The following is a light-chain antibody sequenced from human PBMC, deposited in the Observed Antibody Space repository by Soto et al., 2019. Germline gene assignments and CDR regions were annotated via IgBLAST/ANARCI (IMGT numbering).Light chain of an antibody. V-gene: IGKV1-5*01. CDR3: QQYNSFSWT. CDR2: DAS. CDR1: QSISSW. Sequence: DLQMTQSPPTLSASVGDRVTITCRASQSISSWLAWYQQKPGKAPKLLIYDASSLESGVPSRFSGSGSGTKFTLTISSLQPDDFATYYCQQYNSFSWTFGQGTKVEIK. J-gene: IGKJ1*01.